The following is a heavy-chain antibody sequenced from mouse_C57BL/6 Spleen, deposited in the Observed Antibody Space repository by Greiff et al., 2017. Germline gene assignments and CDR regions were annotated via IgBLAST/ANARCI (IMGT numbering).Heavy chain of an antibody. CDR2: IDPSDSET. Sequence: VQLQQPGAELVRPGSSVKLSCKASGYTFTSYWMHWVKQRPIQGLEWIGNIDPSDSETHYNQKFKDKATLTVDKSSSTAYMQLSSLTSEDSAVYYCARRGHYYGSSYVRPFDYWGQGTTLTVSS. CDR1: GYTFTSYW. D-gene: IGHD1-1*01. V-gene: IGHV1-52*01. CDR3: ARRGHYYGSSYVRPFDY. J-gene: IGHJ2*01.